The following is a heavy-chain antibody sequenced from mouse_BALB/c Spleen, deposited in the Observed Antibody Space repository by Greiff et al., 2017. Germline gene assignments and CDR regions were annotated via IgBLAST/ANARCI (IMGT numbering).Heavy chain of an antibody. CDR1: GFTFSSFG. J-gene: IGHJ4*01. CDR3: ARSPPIYYGYDEGYYYAMDF. V-gene: IGHV5-17*02. D-gene: IGHD2-2*01. Sequence: EVNVVESGGGLVQLGGSRKLSCAASGFTFSSFGMHWVRQAPEKGLEWVAYISSGSSTIYSADTVKGRFTISRDNPKNTLFLQMTSLRSEDTAMYYCARSPPIYYGYDEGYYYAMDFWGQGTSVTVSS. CDR2: ISSGSSTI.